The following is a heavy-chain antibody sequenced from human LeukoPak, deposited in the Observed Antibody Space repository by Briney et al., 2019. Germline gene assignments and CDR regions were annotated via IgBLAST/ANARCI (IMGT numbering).Heavy chain of an antibody. D-gene: IGHD2/OR15-2a*01. Sequence: GASVKVSCKASGYTFTGFYFHWMRQAPGQGLEWVGCIHPDTGGTNYAQNFQGRVTMTRDTYISTAYMELDRRRSEDTAIYYCATERVRDNKSFYYWGQGTLVIVSS. CDR3: ATERVRDNKSFYY. CDR1: GYTFTGFY. CDR2: IHPDTGGT. J-gene: IGHJ4*02. V-gene: IGHV1-2*02.